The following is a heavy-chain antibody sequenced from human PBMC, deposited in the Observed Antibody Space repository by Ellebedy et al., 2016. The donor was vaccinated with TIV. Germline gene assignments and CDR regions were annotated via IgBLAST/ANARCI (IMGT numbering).Heavy chain of an antibody. D-gene: IGHD3-10*01. CDR3: ARETYNDVDLKLWGIFDI. Sequence: GGSLRLSCAASELTVTSNFMSWVRQAPGKGLAWVSPIAIDSTTYYPDSVKGRFTISRDNSKNTLDIQRKSLRAEDTAVYYCARETYNDVDLKLWGIFDIWGQGTMVTVSS. J-gene: IGHJ3*02. CDR2: IAIDSTT. CDR1: ELTVTSNF. V-gene: IGHV3-66*01.